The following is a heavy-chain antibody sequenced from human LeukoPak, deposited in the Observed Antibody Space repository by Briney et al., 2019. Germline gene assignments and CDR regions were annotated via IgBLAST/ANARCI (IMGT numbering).Heavy chain of an antibody. CDR3: ARVRYSDY. J-gene: IGHJ4*02. CDR1: GFTFSGSE. Sequence: GGSLRLSCAASGFTFSGSEMNWVRQAPGKGLEWLSYITGRGDTIFYPDSVKGRFTVSRDNAKNSLYLQMDSLRAEDTAVYYCARVRYSDYWGQGTLVTVSS. V-gene: IGHV3-48*03. D-gene: IGHD3-9*01. CDR2: ITGRGDTI.